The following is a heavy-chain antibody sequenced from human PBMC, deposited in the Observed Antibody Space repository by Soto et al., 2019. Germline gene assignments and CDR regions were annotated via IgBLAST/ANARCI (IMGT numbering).Heavy chain of an antibody. CDR1: GYTFTTYG. CDR3: ARDPYLGDHQY. Sequence: QVQLVQSGGEVKKPGASVKVSCKTSGYTFTTYGISWVRQAPGQGLEWVGWISASSGKTHYAQKFQGKVTMTADTSTNTAYLELRRLISDDTAVYYCARDPYLGDHQYWGQGTLVTVSS. CDR2: ISASSGKT. J-gene: IGHJ4*02. D-gene: IGHD3-16*01. V-gene: IGHV1-18*01.